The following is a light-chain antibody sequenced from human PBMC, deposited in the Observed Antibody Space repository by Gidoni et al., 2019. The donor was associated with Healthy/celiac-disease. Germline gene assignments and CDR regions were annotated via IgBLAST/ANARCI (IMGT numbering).Light chain of an antibody. V-gene: IGLV6-57*01. CDR2: EDN. Sequence: NFMLTQPHSVSESPGKTVTFSCTRSSGSIASNYVQWYQQRPGSSPTTVLYEDNQRPSGVPDRFSGSIDSSSNSASLTISGLKTEDEADYYCQSYDSSNHAVFGGGTQLTVL. CDR1: SGSIASNY. J-gene: IGLJ7*01. CDR3: QSYDSSNHAV.